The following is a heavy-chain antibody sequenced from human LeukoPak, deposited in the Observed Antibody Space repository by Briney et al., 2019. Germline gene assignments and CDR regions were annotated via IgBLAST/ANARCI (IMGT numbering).Heavy chain of an antibody. CDR2: IYHSGST. V-gene: IGHV4-30-2*01. D-gene: IGHD5-12*01. CDR3: ARGAVSGYDLEWGFDY. Sequence: SETLSLTCAVSGGSISSGGYSWSWIRQPPGKGLEWIGYIYHSGSTYYNPSLKSRVTISVDRSKNQFSLKLSSVTAADTAVYYCARGAVSGYDLEWGFDYWGQGTLVTVSS. J-gene: IGHJ4*02. CDR1: GGSISSGGYS.